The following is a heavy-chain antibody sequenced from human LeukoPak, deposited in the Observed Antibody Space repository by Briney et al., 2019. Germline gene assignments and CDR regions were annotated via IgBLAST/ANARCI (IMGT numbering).Heavy chain of an antibody. CDR3: ARIHCGSTSCYYFDY. CDR2: VNPDRGGT. J-gene: IGHJ4*02. D-gene: IGHD2-2*01. Sequence: ASVKVSCKASGYTFTAYYMHWVRQAPGQGLEWVGWVNPDRGGTNYAQKFQGRVTMTRDTSINTAYMDLSRLTSDDTAVYYCARIHCGSTSCYYFDYWGQGTLVTVSS. CDR1: GYTFTAYY. V-gene: IGHV1-2*02.